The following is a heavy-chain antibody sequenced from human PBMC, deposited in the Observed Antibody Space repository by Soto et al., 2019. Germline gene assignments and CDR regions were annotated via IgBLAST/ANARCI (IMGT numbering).Heavy chain of an antibody. V-gene: IGHV3-21*01. CDR3: TRDASRDSSARGWFDP. CDR1: GFTFRSFT. Sequence: PGGSLRLSCAAPGFTFRSFTMNWVRQAPGKGLEWVSTISSNSAHIYYTDALRGRFTISRDNAKNSLHLQMNSLRAEDTAVYYCTRDASRDSSARGWFDPWGPGTLVTVSS. J-gene: IGHJ5*02. D-gene: IGHD6-13*01. CDR2: ISSNSAHI.